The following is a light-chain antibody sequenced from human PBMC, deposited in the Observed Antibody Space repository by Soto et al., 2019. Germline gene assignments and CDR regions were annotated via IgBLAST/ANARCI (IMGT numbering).Light chain of an antibody. CDR3: QQYDNWPPGT. V-gene: IGKV3-15*01. CDR2: GAS. Sequence: VLTQSPATLSVSPGERATLSCRASQSIGNNLAWYQQKPGQTPRLLIYGASTRATGIPARFSGSGSETAFTLTISSLQSEDFAVYYCQQYDNWPPGTFGQGTKVEVK. J-gene: IGKJ1*01. CDR1: QSIGNN.